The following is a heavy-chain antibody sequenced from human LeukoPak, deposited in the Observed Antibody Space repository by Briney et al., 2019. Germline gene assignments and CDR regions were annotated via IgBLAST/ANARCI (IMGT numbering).Heavy chain of an antibody. D-gene: IGHD6-19*01. J-gene: IGHJ4*02. Sequence: GGSLRLSCAASGFPLLSYAMGSVPQTPGRGLERVSAISGSGGSTYYADSVKGRFTITRDNTKNTLYLQMNSLRAEDTAVDYCAKDFDPYSSGWYVHPNFDYWGQGALVTVSS. CDR1: GFPLLSYA. V-gene: IGHV3-23*01. CDR2: ISGSGGST. CDR3: AKDFDPYSSGWYVHPNFDY.